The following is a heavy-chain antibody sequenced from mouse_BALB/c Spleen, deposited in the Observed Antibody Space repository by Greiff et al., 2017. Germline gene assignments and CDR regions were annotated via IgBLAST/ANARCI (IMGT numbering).Heavy chain of an antibody. Sequence: EVKVVESGGGLVKPGGSLKLSCAASGFTFSSYAMSWVRQTPEKRLEWVASISSGGSTYYPDSVKGRFTISRDNARNILYLQMSSLRSEDTAMYYCARRRGIYDGYYNAMDYWGQGTSVTVSS. CDR1: GFTFSSYA. V-gene: IGHV5-6-5*01. J-gene: IGHJ4*01. D-gene: IGHD2-3*01. CDR2: ISSGGST. CDR3: ARRRGIYDGYYNAMDY.